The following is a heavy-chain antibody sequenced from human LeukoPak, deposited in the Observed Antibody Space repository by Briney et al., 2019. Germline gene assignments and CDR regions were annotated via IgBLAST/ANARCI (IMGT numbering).Heavy chain of an antibody. Sequence: GGSLRLSCAASGFTFSSYWMSWVRQAPGKGLEWVANIKQDGSEKYYVDSVKGRFTISRDNAKNSLYLQMNSLRAEDTAVYYCTSADTAPYYYFDYWGQGTLVTVSS. V-gene: IGHV3-7*01. D-gene: IGHD5-18*01. CDR3: TSADTAPYYYFDY. CDR2: IKQDGSEK. CDR1: GFTFSSYW. J-gene: IGHJ4*02.